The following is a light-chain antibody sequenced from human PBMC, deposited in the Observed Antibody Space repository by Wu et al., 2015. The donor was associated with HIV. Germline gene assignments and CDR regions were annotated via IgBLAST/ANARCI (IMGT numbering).Light chain of an antibody. CDR3: QQSYSTLSWT. CDR1: QSISRY. J-gene: IGKJ1*01. CDR2: SAS. V-gene: IGKV1-39*01. Sequence: DIQMTQSPSSLSASVGDRVIITCRASQSISRYLNWYQQKPGKAPKLLIYSASSLQSGVPSRFSGSGSGTDFTLTISSLQPEDFATYYCQQSYSTLSWTFGQRDQGGNQT.